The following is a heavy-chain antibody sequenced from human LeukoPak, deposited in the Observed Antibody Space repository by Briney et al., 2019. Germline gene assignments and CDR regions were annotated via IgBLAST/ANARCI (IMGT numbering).Heavy chain of an antibody. CDR1: GGSFSGYY. CDR3: ARAVVVPAADTNYYYYYMDV. D-gene: IGHD2-2*01. J-gene: IGHJ6*03. Sequence: RASETLSLTCAVYGGSFSGYYWSWIRQPPGKGLEWIGEINHSGSTNYNPSLKSRVTMSVDTSKNQFSLKLSSVTAADTAVYYCARAVVVPAADTNYYYYYMDVWGKGTTVTVSS. V-gene: IGHV4-34*01. CDR2: INHSGST.